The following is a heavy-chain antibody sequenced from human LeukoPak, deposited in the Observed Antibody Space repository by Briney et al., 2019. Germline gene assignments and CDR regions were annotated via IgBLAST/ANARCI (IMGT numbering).Heavy chain of an antibody. J-gene: IGHJ4*02. D-gene: IGHD3-3*02. V-gene: IGHV3-23*01. CDR1: GFTLSNYP. CDR2: IGEERSGSWT. Sequence: GGSLRLSCAASGFTLSNYPMGWVRQAPVKGLEWLSAIGEERSGSWTKSADSVKGRFTISRDNSENTLYLQMDSLTVEDTAVYYCAKAGVISGWDYWGQGTLVTVSS. CDR3: AKAGVISGWDY.